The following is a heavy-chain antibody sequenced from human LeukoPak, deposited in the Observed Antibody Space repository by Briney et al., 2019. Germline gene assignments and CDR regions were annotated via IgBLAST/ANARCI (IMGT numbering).Heavy chain of an antibody. Sequence: GGSLRLSCAASGFTFSSSWMHWVRHAPGKGLVWVSRIKSDGSGATYADSVKGRFTISRDNAKSTLYLQMNSLRAEDTAVYYCARDRYYVLDYWGQGILVTVSS. CDR2: IKSDGSGA. J-gene: IGHJ4*02. CDR1: GFTFSSSW. D-gene: IGHD3-10*02. CDR3: ARDRYYVLDY. V-gene: IGHV3-74*03.